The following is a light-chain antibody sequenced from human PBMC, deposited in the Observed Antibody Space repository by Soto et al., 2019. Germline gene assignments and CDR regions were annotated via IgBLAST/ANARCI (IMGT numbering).Light chain of an antibody. J-gene: IGKJ4*01. V-gene: IGKV1-39*01. CDR3: QQTSSFPLS. Sequence: IQMSQSPSSLSASVGDRVSITCRASQTVNNIYVNWYQQKPGEAPKLLIYIASGLQSGVPSRFNGSGSGTDFTLHINSLQPDDVATYFCQQTSSFPLSFGGGTKVEIK. CDR1: QTVNNIY. CDR2: IAS.